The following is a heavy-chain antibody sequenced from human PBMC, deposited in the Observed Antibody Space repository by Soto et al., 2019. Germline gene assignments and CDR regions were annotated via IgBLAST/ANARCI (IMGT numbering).Heavy chain of an antibody. V-gene: IGHV3-11*01. CDR3: VRERAVTPNFPHNALDI. CDR2: IASFGTTT. CDR1: GFDFRDYY. Sequence: QVDLVESGGDLVKSGGSLRLSCTAYGFDFRDYYMAWIRQAPGKGLEWVSHIASFGTTTYYADSVKGRFTISRDDSRNSLFLQMYNVRAEDTAVYYCVRERAVTPNFPHNALDIWGRGTLGTVSS. D-gene: IGHD7-27*01. J-gene: IGHJ3*02.